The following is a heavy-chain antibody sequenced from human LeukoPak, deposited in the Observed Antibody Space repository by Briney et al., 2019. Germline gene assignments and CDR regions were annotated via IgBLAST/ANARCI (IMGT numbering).Heavy chain of an antibody. CDR1: GFTFSSYS. D-gene: IGHD6-25*01. J-gene: IGHJ3*02. CDR3: SSSYSTGGGLCDALAI. CDR2: ISSSSSYI. Sequence: GGSLRLSCAASGFTFSSYSMNWVRQAPGKGLEWVSSISSSSSYIYYADSLKGRFTISRDNAKNSLYLQMNSLRAEDTAVYYCSSSYSTGGGLCDALAIGGRGTMAMVSA. V-gene: IGHV3-21*01.